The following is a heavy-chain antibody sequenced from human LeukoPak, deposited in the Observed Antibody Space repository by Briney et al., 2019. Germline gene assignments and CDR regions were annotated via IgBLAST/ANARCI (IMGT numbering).Heavy chain of an antibody. J-gene: IGHJ4*02. V-gene: IGHV4-59*08. CDR3: AGNGYYSADY. Sequence: PSETLSLTCTVSGGSISSYYWSWIRQPPGKGLEWIGYIYYSGSTNYNPSLKSRVTISVDTSKNQFSLKLSSVTAADTAVYYCAGNGYYSADYWGQGTLVTVSS. D-gene: IGHD4-17*01. CDR2: IYYSGST. CDR1: GGSISSYY.